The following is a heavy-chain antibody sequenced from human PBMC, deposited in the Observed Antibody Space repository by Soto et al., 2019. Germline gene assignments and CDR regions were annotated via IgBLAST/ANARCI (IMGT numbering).Heavy chain of an antibody. CDR3: ARDRGWESRLGYYYYGMDV. D-gene: IGHD1-26*01. V-gene: IGHV4-30-4*01. CDR1: GGSISSGDYY. Sequence: LSLTCTVSGGSISSGDYYWSWIRQPPGKGLEWIGYIYYSGSTYYNPSLKSRVTISVDTSKNQFSLKLSSVTAADTAVYYCARDRGWESRLGYYYYGMDVWGQGTTVTVSS. CDR2: IYYSGST. J-gene: IGHJ6*02.